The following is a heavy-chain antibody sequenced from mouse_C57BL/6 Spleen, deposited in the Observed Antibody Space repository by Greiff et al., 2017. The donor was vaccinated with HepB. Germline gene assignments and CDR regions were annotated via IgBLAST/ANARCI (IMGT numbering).Heavy chain of an antibody. CDR2: IYPGGGYT. Sequence: ESGAELVRPGTSVKMSCKASGYTFTNYWIGWAKQRPGHGLEWIGDIYPGGGYTNHNEKFKGKATLTADKSSSTAYMQFSSLTSEDSAIYYCARRDGYWYFDVWGTRTTVTVSS. J-gene: IGHJ1*03. CDR1: GYTFTNYW. D-gene: IGHD2-3*01. CDR3: ARRDGYWYFDV. V-gene: IGHV1-63*01.